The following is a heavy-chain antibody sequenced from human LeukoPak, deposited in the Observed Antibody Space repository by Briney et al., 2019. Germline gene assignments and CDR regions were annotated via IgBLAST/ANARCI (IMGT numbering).Heavy chain of an antibody. CDR2: IYHSGST. CDR1: GGSISGSNW. Sequence: PSETLSLTCAVSGGSISGSNWWSWIRQPPGKGLEWIGEIYHSGSTNYNPSLKSRVSISVDTSKNQFSLKLTSVTAADTAVYYCARGYSTLGDYWGQGTLVTVSS. D-gene: IGHD4-11*01. V-gene: IGHV4-4*02. J-gene: IGHJ4*02. CDR3: ARGYSTLGDY.